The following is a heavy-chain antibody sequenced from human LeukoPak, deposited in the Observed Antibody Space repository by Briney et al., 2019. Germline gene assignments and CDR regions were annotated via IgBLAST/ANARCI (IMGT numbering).Heavy chain of an antibody. D-gene: IGHD3-10*01. CDR3: ATPRRTGWDGSGSYYKQPFDY. CDR1: GYTLTELS. V-gene: IGHV1-24*01. Sequence: ASVKVSCKVSGYTLTELSMHWVRQAPGKGLEWMGGFDPEDGETIYAQKFQGRVTMTEDTSTDTAYTELSSLRSEDTAVYYCATPRRTGWDGSGSYYKQPFDYWGQGTLVTVSS. J-gene: IGHJ4*02. CDR2: FDPEDGET.